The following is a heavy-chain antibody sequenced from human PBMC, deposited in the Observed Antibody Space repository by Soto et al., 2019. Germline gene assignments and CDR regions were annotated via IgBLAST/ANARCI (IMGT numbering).Heavy chain of an antibody. CDR2: LSGSGRNT. D-gene: IGHD1-26*01. J-gene: IGHJ3*02. Sequence: EVQLLESGGGLVQPGGSLRLSCAASGFTFSRYAMNWVRQAPGKGLEWVSVLSGSGRNTYYADSVKGRFTISRDNSKNMLYMQMNSLRGEDTALYYCAKGVGVEGASVRAFDIWGLGTMVTVSS. V-gene: IGHV3-23*01. CDR3: AKGVGVEGASVRAFDI. CDR1: GFTFSRYA.